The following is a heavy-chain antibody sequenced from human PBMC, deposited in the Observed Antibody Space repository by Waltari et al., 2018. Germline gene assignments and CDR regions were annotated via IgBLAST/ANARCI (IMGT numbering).Heavy chain of an antibody. CDR1: GFTFSSYG. CDR3: ARPNDILTGYGWFDP. D-gene: IGHD3-9*01. J-gene: IGHJ5*02. V-gene: IGHV3-33*01. Sequence: QVQLVESGGGVVQPGRSLRLSCAASGFTFSSYGMHWVRQAPGKGLEWVAVIWYDGSKKYYADSVKGRFTISRDNSKNTLYLQMNSLRAEDTAVYYCARPNDILTGYGWFDPWGQGTLVTVSS. CDR2: IWYDGSKK.